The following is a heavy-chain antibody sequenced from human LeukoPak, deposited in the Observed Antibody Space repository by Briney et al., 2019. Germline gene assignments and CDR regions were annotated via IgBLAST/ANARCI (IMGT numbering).Heavy chain of an antibody. CDR1: GFTFSSYG. J-gene: IGHJ4*02. Sequence: PGGSLRLSCAASGFTFSSYGMHWVRQAPGKGLEWLADVWYDGTNRYYVGSVKGRFIISRDNSENTLYLQMNNLGVADTAVYYCARDRRVLGSTTPVPFDYWGEGKLVTVSS. CDR3: ARDRRVLGSTTPVPFDY. D-gene: IGHD1-1*01. V-gene: IGHV3-33*01. CDR2: VWYDGTNR.